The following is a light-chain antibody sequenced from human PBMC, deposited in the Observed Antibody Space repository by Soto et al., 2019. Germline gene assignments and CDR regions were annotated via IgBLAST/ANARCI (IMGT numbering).Light chain of an antibody. Sequence: DIQMTQSPSTLSASVGDRVTITCRASQSISSWLAWYQQKSGEAPKLLIYEGSTLARGVPSRFSGSGSGTEFPLTISSLQPDDFATFYCQQYDTYSRTFGQGTKMEVK. J-gene: IGKJ1*01. V-gene: IGKV1-5*03. CDR1: QSISSW. CDR2: EGS. CDR3: QQYDTYSRT.